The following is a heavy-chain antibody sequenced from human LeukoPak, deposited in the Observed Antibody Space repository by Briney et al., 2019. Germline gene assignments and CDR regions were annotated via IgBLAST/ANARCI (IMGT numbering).Heavy chain of an antibody. CDR3: ARDHRSSGWFHWYFDL. V-gene: IGHV4-4*02. Sequence: SETLSLTCAVSGGSISSSNWWSWVRQPPGKGLEWIGEIYHSGSTNYNPSLKSRVTISVDKSKNQFSLKLSSVTAADTAVYYCARDHRSSGWFHWYFDLWGRGTLVTVSS. D-gene: IGHD6-19*01. CDR2: IYHSGST. J-gene: IGHJ2*01. CDR1: GGSISSSNW.